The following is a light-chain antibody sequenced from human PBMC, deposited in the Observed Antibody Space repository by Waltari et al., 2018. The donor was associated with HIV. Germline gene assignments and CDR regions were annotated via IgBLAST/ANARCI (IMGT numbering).Light chain of an antibody. CDR1: QTVGSY. CDR3: QQSYSNPRT. J-gene: IGKJ1*01. V-gene: IGKV1-39*01. Sequence: DIQLTQSPSSLSDSAGDRVSITCRASQTVGSYLNWYQQKPGKAPKPLIFAASSLQPGVPARFSVSGFGTEFTLTNGNLQPEDFAIYYCQQSYSNPRTFGQGTKVEIK. CDR2: AAS.